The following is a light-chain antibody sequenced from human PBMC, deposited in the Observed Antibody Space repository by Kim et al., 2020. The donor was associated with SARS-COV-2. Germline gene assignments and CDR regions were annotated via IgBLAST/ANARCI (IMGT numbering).Light chain of an antibody. J-gene: IGLJ3*02. Sequence: QSALTQPRSVSGSPGQSVTISCTGTSSDVGGYSYVSWYQQHPGKAPKLMIYDVTNRPSGVPDGFSGSKSANTASLTISGLQAEDGDDFCCFSYAGSFTIVLGGGTKLTVL. CDR1: SSDVGGYSY. CDR3: FSYAGSFTIV. CDR2: DVT. V-gene: IGLV2-11*01.